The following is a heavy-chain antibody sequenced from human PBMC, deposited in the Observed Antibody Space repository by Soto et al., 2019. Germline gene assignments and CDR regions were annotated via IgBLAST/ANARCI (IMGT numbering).Heavy chain of an antibody. D-gene: IGHD3-10*01. CDR1: GGSISSGGYY. V-gene: IGHV4-31*03. CDR2: IYYSGST. CDR3: ASAMVRGVTIDY. J-gene: IGHJ4*02. Sequence: PSETLSLTCTVSGGSISSGGYYWSWIRQHPGKGLERIGYIYYSGSTYYNPSLKSRVTISVDTSKNQFSLKLSSVTAADTAVYYCASAMVRGVTIDYWGQGTLVTVSS.